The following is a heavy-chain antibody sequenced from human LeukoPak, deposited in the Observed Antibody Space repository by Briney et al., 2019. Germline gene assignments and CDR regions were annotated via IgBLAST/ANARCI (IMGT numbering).Heavy chain of an antibody. V-gene: IGHV3-23*01. J-gene: IGHJ6*03. D-gene: IGHD3-10*01. CDR3: AKGGAVSSKSITMVRGTRRYYYYMDV. CDR1: GFTFSSYG. Sequence: GGTLRLSCAASGFTFSSYGMSWVRQAPGKGLEWVSAISGSGGSTYYADSVKGRFAISRDNSKNTLYLQMNSLRAEDTAVYYCAKGGAVSSKSITMVRGTRRYYYYMDVWGKGTTVTISS. CDR2: ISGSGGST.